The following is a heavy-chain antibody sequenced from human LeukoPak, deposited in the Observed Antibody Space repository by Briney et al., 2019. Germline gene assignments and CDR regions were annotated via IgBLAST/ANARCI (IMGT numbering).Heavy chain of an antibody. V-gene: IGHV1-2*02. D-gene: IGHD6-13*01. J-gene: IGHJ4*02. CDR1: GYSFTAFY. Sequence: GASVRVSCTTSGYSFTAFYIHWVRQAPGQGLEWMGWIHPRRGDTNYPHKFQGRVTITRDTSISTAYLDLSSLRSDDTAVYYCARGLPVDSSSWAALENWGQGTLVTVSS. CDR2: IHPRRGDT. CDR3: ARGLPVDSSSWAALEN.